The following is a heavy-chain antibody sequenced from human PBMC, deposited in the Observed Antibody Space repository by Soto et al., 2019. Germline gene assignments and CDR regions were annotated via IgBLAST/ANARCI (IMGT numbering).Heavy chain of an antibody. V-gene: IGHV1-18*01. CDR2: ISAYNGNT. CDR1: GYTFTSYG. D-gene: IGHD3-10*01. J-gene: IGHJ3*02. Sequence: QVQLVQSEAEVKKPGASVKVSCKASGYTFTSYGISWVRQAPGQGLEWMGWISAYNGNTNYAQKLQGRVTMTTDTSTSTAYMELRSLRSDDTAVYYCARVSLLWFGELLFDAFDIWGQGTMVTVSS. CDR3: ARVSLLWFGELLFDAFDI.